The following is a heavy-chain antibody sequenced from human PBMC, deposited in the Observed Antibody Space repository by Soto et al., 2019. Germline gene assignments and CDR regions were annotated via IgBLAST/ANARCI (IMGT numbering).Heavy chain of an antibody. CDR3: ARGRVYYSYMDV. J-gene: IGHJ6*03. Sequence: SETLSLTCAVYGGSFCGDYWNWIRQPPGKGLEWIGEVNHSGSTNYNPSLKSRVTISVDTSKNHFSLNLSSVTAADTAVYYCARGRVYYSYMDVWDKGTTVTVSS. CDR1: GGSFCGDY. V-gene: IGHV4-34*01. CDR2: VNHSGST.